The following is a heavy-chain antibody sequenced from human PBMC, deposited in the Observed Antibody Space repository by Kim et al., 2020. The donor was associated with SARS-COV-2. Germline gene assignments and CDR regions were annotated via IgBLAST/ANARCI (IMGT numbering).Heavy chain of an antibody. CDR3: AKDLLPSPHTPGDPFD. Sequence: GGSLRLSCAASGFTFSNFAMSWVRQTPGKGLDRVSTISGDGFTTYYLDSVKGRFTISRDNYKNTMYLQMSSLRVEDTAIYFCAKDLLPSPHTPGDPFD. CDR1: GFTFSNFA. D-gene: IGHD2-21*01. J-gene: IGHJ4*01. CDR2: ISGDGFTT. V-gene: IGHV3-23*01.